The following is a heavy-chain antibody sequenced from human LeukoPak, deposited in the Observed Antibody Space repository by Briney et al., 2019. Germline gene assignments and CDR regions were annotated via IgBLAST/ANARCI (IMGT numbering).Heavy chain of an antibody. CDR2: FDPEDGET. J-gene: IGHJ3*02. V-gene: IGHV1-24*01. CDR1: GYTLTELS. CDR3: ATDLRPGNAFDI. Sequence: ASVNDSCKVSGYTLTELSMHWVRQAPGKGLDWMGGFDPEDGETIYAQKFQGRVTMTEDTSTDTAYMELSSLRSEDTAVYYCATDLRPGNAFDIWGQGSMVTVSS.